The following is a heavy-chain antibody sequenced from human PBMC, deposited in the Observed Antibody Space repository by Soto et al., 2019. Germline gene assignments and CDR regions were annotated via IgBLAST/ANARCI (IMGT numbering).Heavy chain of an antibody. CDR1: GFTFDDYA. CDR2: ISWNSGSI. V-gene: IGHV3-9*01. D-gene: IGHD1-26*01. J-gene: IGHJ6*02. CDR3: AKDRASGSYGYYYGMDV. Sequence: ESGGGLVQPGRSLRLSCAASGFTFDDYAMHWVRQAPGKGLEWVSGISWNSGSIGYADSVKGRFTISRDNAKNSLYLQMNSLRAEDTALYYCAKDRASGSYGYYYGMDVWGQGTTVTVSS.